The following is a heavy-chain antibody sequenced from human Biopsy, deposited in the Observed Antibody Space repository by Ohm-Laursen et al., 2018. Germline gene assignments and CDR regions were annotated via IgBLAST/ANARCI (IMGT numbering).Heavy chain of an antibody. CDR3: ARDTRWSPYSMDV. J-gene: IGHJ6*02. D-gene: IGHD4-23*01. CDR1: GFSFSDYH. Sequence: SLRLSCAASGFSFSDYHMSWIRQAPGRGLEWVSDISGGGTIYYGDSMKGRVTISRDNAKNSLDLQMHSLRAEDTAVYYCARDTRWSPYSMDVWGQGTTVTVSS. V-gene: IGHV3-11*01. CDR2: ISGGGTI.